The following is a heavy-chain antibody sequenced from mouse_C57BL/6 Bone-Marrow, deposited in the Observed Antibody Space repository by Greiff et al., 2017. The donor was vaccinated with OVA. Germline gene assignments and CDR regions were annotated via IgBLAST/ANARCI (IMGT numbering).Heavy chain of an antibody. Sequence: LVESGAELVKPGASVKLSCTASGFNIKDYYMHWVKQRTEQGLEWIGRIDPEDGETKYAPKFQGKATITADTSSNTAYLQLSSLTSEDTAVYYCARSITTVVDYFDYWGQGTTLTVSS. CDR1: GFNIKDYY. V-gene: IGHV14-2*01. D-gene: IGHD1-1*01. CDR3: ARSITTVVDYFDY. CDR2: IDPEDGET. J-gene: IGHJ2*01.